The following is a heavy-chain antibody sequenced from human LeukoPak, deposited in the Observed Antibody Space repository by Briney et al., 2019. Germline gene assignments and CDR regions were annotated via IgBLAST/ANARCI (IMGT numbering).Heavy chain of an antibody. CDR1: GGSISSSSYY. CDR3: VSDSGGYFDY. Sequence: TSETLSLACTVSGGSISSSSYYWGWIRQTPGKGLEWIGSIYYSGSTYYNPSLKSRVTISVDTSKNQFSLKLSSVTAADTAVYYCVSDSGGYFDYWGQGTLVTVSS. J-gene: IGHJ4*02. D-gene: IGHD3-22*01. CDR2: IYYSGST. V-gene: IGHV4-39*01.